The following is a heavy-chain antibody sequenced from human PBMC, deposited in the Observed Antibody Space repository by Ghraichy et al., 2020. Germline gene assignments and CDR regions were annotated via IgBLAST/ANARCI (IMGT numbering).Heavy chain of an antibody. D-gene: IGHD3-22*01. CDR1: GYTFTSYY. CDR2: INPSGGST. V-gene: IGHV1-46*03. CDR3: ARAGPYDSSGYYFYYYYYYMDV. Sequence: ASVKVSCKASGYTFTSYYMHWVRQAPGQGLEWMGIINPSGGSTSYAQKFQGRVTMTRDTSTSTVYMELSSLRSEDTAVYYCARAGPYDSSGYYFYYYYYYMDVWGKGTTVTVSS. J-gene: IGHJ6*03.